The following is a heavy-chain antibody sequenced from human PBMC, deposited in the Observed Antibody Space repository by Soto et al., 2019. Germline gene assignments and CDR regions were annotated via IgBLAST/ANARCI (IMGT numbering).Heavy chain of an antibody. Sequence: SVKVSCKASGGTFSSYAISWVRQAPGQGLEWMGGIIPIFGAANYAQKFQGRVTITADESTSTAYMELSSLRSEDTAVYYCARGIGDGYNYGYWGQGTLVTVSS. CDR2: IIPIFGAA. CDR3: ARGIGDGYNYGY. J-gene: IGHJ4*02. CDR1: GGTFSSYA. V-gene: IGHV1-69*13. D-gene: IGHD5-12*01.